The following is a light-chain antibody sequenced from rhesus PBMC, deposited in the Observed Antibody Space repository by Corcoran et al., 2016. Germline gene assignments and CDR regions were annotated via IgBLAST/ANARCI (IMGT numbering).Light chain of an antibody. Sequence: DIQMTQSPSSLSASVGDRVTVTCRASQGINKELSWYQHKPGKAPNLLSYASSPLHTGVSSRFSGSGSGTDFTLTISSLQPVDVATYYCLHDYSTPFSFGQGTKVEIK. CDR3: LHDYSTPFS. CDR2: ASS. J-gene: IGKJ2*01. CDR1: QGINKE. V-gene: IGKV1-94*01.